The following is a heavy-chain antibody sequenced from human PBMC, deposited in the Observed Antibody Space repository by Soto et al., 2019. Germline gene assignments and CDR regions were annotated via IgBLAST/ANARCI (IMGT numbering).Heavy chain of an antibody. CDR3: ARARDVIAAADV. J-gene: IGHJ4*02. V-gene: IGHV4-34*01. Sequence: SETLSLTCAVYGGSFSGYYWSWIRQPPGKGLEWIGEINHSGSTNYTPSLKSRVTISVDTSKNQFSLKLSSVTAADTAVYYCARARDVIAAADVWGQGTLVTVSS. CDR1: GGSFSGYY. CDR2: INHSGST. D-gene: IGHD6-13*01.